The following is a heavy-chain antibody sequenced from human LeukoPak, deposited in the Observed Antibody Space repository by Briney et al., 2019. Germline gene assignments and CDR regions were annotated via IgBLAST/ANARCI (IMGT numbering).Heavy chain of an antibody. Sequence: PGGSLRLSCAASGFTINNNYMNWVRQAPGKGLEWVSVIYSGGNTYYADSVKGRFTISRDNSKNTLYLQMNSLRAEDTALYYCARRDYYGSGSPDFWGQGTLVTVSS. CDR1: GFTINNNY. CDR2: IYSGGNT. CDR3: ARRDYYGSGSPDF. D-gene: IGHD3-10*01. V-gene: IGHV3-66*04. J-gene: IGHJ4*02.